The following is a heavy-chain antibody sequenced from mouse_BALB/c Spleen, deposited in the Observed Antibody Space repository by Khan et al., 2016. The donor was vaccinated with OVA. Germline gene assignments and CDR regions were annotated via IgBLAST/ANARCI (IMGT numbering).Heavy chain of an antibody. CDR2: ISYSGNT. J-gene: IGHJ2*01. V-gene: IGHV3-2*02. D-gene: IGHD1-1*02. CDR3: ARVYGGDFDY. Sequence: DVKLQESGPGLVKPSQSLSLTCTVTGYSITSDYAWNWIRQFPGNKLEWMGFISYSGNTNYNPSIKSRFSITRDTSKNKFFLQLNSVNTEDTATYYCARVYGGDFDYWGQGTTLTVSS. CDR1: GYSITSDYA.